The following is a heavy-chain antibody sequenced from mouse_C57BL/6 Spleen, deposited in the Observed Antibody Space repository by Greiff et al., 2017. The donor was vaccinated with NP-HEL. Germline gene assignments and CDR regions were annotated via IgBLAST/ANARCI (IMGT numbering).Heavy chain of an antibody. Sequence: QVQLQQPGAELVKPGASVKLSCKASGYTFTSYWMHWVKQRPGRGLEWIGRIDPNSGGTKYNEKFKSKATLTVDKPSSTAYMQLSSLTSEDYAVYYCERSDYYGSSYVRYFDVWGTRTTVTVSS. J-gene: IGHJ1*03. V-gene: IGHV1-72*01. CDR3: ERSDYYGSSYVRYFDV. CDR1: GYTFTSYW. CDR2: IDPNSGGT. D-gene: IGHD1-1*01.